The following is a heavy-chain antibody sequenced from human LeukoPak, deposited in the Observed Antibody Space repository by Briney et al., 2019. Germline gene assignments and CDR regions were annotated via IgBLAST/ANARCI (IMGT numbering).Heavy chain of an antibody. D-gene: IGHD6-19*01. CDR2: IYTSGST. V-gene: IGHV4-4*07. CDR1: GGSISSYY. J-gene: IGHJ6*03. Sequence: PSETLSLTCTVSGGSISSYYWSWIRQPAGKGLEWSGRIYTSGSTNYNPSLKSRVTMSVDTSKNQFSLKLSSVTAADTAVYYCARDSSSGWYGDYYYMDVWGKGTTVTVSS. CDR3: ARDSSSGWYGDYYYMDV.